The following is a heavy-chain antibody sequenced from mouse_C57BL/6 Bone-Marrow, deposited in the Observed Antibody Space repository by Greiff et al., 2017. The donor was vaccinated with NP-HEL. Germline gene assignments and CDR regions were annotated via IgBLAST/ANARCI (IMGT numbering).Heavy chain of an antibody. J-gene: IGHJ1*03. Sequence: QVQLKQSGPGILQSSQTLSLTCSFSGFSLSTSGMGVSWIRQPSGKGLGWLAHIYWDDEKRYNPSLKSRLTISKDTSRTQVFLKITSVDTADTATYDCARRETTVAPEYFDVWGTGTTVTVSS. D-gene: IGHD1-1*01. V-gene: IGHV8-12*01. CDR2: IYWDDEK. CDR1: GFSLSTSGMG. CDR3: ARRETTVAPEYFDV.